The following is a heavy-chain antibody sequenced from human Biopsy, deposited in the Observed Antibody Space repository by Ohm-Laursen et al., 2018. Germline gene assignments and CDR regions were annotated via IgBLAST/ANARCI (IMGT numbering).Heavy chain of an antibody. CDR2: INPKSGDT. J-gene: IGHJ2*01. V-gene: IGHV1-2*02. CDR3: ARGRRHCSGTCSRWYFDL. D-gene: IGHD2-2*01. Sequence: ASVKVSCTPSGYTFTAFSVHWLRQAPGQGLERMGWINPKSGDTDYPQNFQGRVSMTRDTSISTAYMDLSRLRSDDTAVYYCARGRRHCSGTCSRWYFDLWGRGTLVTVSS. CDR1: GYTFTAFS.